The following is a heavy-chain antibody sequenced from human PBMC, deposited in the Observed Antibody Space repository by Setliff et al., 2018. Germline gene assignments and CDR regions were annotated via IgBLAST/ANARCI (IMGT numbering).Heavy chain of an antibody. J-gene: IGHJ6*03. CDR3: AREQSYYDFWSGYTYYYYYYMDV. D-gene: IGHD3-3*01. CDR1: GGSISSGSYY. V-gene: IGHV4-61*02. Sequence: LSLTCTVSGGSISSGSYYWSWIRQPAGKGLEWIGRIYTSGSTNYNPSLKSRVTISVDTSKNQFSLKLSSVTAADTAVYYCAREQSYYDFWSGYTYYYYYYMDVWGKGTTVTVAS. CDR2: IYTSGST.